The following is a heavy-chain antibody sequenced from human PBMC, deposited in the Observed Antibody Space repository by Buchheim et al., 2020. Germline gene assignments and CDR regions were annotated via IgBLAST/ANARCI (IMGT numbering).Heavy chain of an antibody. Sequence: EVQLVESGGDLVQPGGSLRLSCGASGFTFSRYWMSWVRQAPGKGLEWVANIHQDGGEKYYVDSLKGRFTISSDNAKSSLFLQMNRLRVEDTAVYYCVRESQVVAPGSGRLTYYGMDVWGQGTT. V-gene: IGHV3-7*01. CDR3: VRESQVVAPGSGRLTYYGMDV. CDR2: IHQDGGEK. D-gene: IGHD2-15*01. CDR1: GFTFSRYW. J-gene: IGHJ6*02.